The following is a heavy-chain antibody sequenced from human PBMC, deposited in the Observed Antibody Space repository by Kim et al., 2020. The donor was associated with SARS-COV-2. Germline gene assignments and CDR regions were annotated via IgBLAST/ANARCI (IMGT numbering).Heavy chain of an antibody. CDR2: IGPDGSQQ. D-gene: IGHD3-10*01. CDR3: AGGAY. V-gene: IGHV3-7*01. CDR1: GFTFSTYW. J-gene: IGHJ4*02. Sequence: GGSLRLSCAVSGFTFSTYWMIWVRQAPGKGLEWMASIGPDGSQQFYVDSVKGRFTISRDNARKSLYLQLNSLNGDDTAVYYCAGGAYWGQGTLVTVSS.